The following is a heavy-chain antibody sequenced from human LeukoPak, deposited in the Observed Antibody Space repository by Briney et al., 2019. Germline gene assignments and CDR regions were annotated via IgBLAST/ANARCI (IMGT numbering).Heavy chain of an antibody. CDR1: GYTFTGYY. V-gene: IGHV1-2*02. CDR2: INPNNGGT. D-gene: IGHD3-10*01. J-gene: IGHJ4*02. CDR3: ARDRPLDADDYYGFYYFDY. Sequence: ASVKVSCKASGYTFTGYYMHWVRQAPGQGLEWMGWINPNNGGTNHAQKFQGRVTMTRDTSISTAYMEVSRLRSDDTAVYYCARDRPLDADDYYGFYYFDYWGQGTLVTVSS.